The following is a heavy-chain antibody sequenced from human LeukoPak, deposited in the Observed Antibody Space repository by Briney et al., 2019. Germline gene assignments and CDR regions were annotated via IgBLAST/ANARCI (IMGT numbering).Heavy chain of an antibody. D-gene: IGHD2-21*02. CDR3: ARRGVTTRDSYYYSLHV. Sequence: ASVTVSCKASGYTFTNYAVHWVRQAPGQRPEWMGRINPGDGDTKYSQNFQDRVTFGRDTSANTAFMELSSLRSEDTAVYYCARRGVTTRDSYYYSLHVWGQGTAVTVSS. CDR2: INPGDGDT. V-gene: IGHV1-3*01. J-gene: IGHJ6*02. CDR1: GYTFTNYA.